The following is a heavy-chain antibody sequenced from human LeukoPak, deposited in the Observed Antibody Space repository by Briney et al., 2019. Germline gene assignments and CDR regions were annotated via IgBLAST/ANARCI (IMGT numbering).Heavy chain of an antibody. V-gene: IGHV3-7*03. CDR3: VRESWYFDL. J-gene: IGHJ2*01. CDR1: GFTSSSTW. Sequence: GGSLRLSCAASGFTSSSTWMDWVRQAPGKGLEWVANINQAGSEKYYVDSVKGRFTISRDNAKNSLYLQINSLRAEDTAVYYCVRESWYFDLWGRGTLVNVSS. CDR2: INQAGSEK.